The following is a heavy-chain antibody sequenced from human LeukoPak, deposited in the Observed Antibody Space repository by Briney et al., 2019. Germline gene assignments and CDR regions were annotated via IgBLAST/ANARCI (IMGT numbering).Heavy chain of an antibody. J-gene: IGHJ3*02. D-gene: IGHD1-26*01. CDR3: ARDGELGSPADAFDI. CDR1: GFTFSSYS. Sequence: GGSLRLSCAASGFTFSSYSMNWVRQAPGKGLEWVSYISSSSSTIYYADSVKGRFTISRDNAKRSLYLQMNSLRAEDTAVYYCARDGELGSPADAFDIWGQGTMVTVSS. V-gene: IGHV3-48*04. CDR2: ISSSSSTI.